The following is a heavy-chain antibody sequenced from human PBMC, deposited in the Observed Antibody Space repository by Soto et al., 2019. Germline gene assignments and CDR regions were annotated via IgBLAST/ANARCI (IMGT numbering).Heavy chain of an antibody. CDR1: GGSISSSSYY. J-gene: IGHJ4*02. D-gene: IGHD6-19*01. CDR3: ARQAVHSSGFTYY. V-gene: IGHV4-39*01. CDR2: IYYSGST. Sequence: QLQLQESGPGLVKPSETLSLSCTVSGGSISSSSYYWGWIRQPPGKGLEWIGSIYYSGSTYYNPSLKSRVTISVDTSKNQFSLKLSFVTAADTAVYYSARQAVHSSGFTYYLGQGTLVTVSS.